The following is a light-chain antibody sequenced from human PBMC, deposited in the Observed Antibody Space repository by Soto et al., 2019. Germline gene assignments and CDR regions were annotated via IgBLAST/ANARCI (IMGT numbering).Light chain of an antibody. V-gene: IGKV2-28*01. CDR3: MQALQTPWR. CDR2: LGS. J-gene: IGKJ1*01. Sequence: DIVTTQSPLSLPVTPGEPASISCRSSQSLLHSNGYNYLDWYLQKTGQSPQLLIYLGSNRASGVPDRFSGSGSGTDFTLKISRVEAEDVGVYYCMQALQTPWRFGQGTKVEIK. CDR1: QSLLHSNGYNY.